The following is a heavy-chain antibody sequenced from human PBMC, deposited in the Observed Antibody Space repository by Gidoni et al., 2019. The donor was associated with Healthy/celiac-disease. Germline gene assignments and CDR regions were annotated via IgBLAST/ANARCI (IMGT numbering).Heavy chain of an antibody. CDR1: GFTFSSSW. V-gene: IGHV3-74*01. J-gene: IGHJ3*02. CDR2: INSDGSST. Sequence: EVQLVESGGGLVQPGGSLRLSCAASGFTFSSSWMHWVRQAPGTGLVWVSRINSDGSSTSYADSVKGRFTISRDNAKNTLYLQMNSLRAEDTAVYYCAREKDCSGGSCYSDGAFDIWGQGTMVTVSS. CDR3: AREKDCSGGSCYSDGAFDI. D-gene: IGHD2-15*01.